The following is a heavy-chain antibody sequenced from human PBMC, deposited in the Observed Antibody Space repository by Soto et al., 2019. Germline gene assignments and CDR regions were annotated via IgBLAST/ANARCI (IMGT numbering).Heavy chain of an antibody. J-gene: IGHJ5*02. D-gene: IGHD4-17*01. V-gene: IGHV1-24*01. CDR1: GYTLNEVA. Sequence: QVQLVQSGAEVKKPGASVKVSCKVSGYTLNEVAMHWVRQAPGKGLEWLGGFDPDEAETIYAQHFQGRVTMTEDTSTDTVYMALSTLRSEDTALYFCTTYHGDYNFDHWGQGTLVNVSS. CDR2: FDPDEAET. CDR3: TTYHGDYNFDH.